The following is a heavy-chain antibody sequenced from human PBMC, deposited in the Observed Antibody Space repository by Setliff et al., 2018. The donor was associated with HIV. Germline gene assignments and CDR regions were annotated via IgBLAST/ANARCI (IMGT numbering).Heavy chain of an antibody. CDR2: IHTNTGDP. CDR3: ARSMIVVPYYYYYGMDV. D-gene: IGHD3-22*01. CDR1: GYTFTSYA. V-gene: IGHV7-4-1*02. Sequence: ASVKVSCKASGYTFTSYAVNWVRQAPGQGLEWVGWIHTNTGDPTYAQGFTGRFVFSFDTSVSTAYLQISGLKAEDTAVYYCARSMIVVPYYYYYGMDVWGQGATVTVSS. J-gene: IGHJ6*02.